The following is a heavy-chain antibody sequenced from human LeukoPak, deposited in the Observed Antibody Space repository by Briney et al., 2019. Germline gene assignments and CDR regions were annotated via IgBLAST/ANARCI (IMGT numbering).Heavy chain of an antibody. Sequence: SETLSLTCTVPGGSISSYYWSWIRQPAGKGLEWIGRIYTSGSTNYNASLESRVSMSVDTSKNQFSLKLSSVTAANTAVFYCARENSGSYREFDYWGQGTLVTVSS. D-gene: IGHD1-26*01. J-gene: IGHJ4*02. CDR3: ARENSGSYREFDY. CDR1: GGSISSYY. V-gene: IGHV4-4*07. CDR2: IYTSGST.